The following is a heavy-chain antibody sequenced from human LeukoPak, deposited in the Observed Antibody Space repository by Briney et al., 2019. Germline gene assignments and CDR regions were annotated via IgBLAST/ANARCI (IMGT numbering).Heavy chain of an antibody. CDR2: IYTSGST. Sequence: PSETLSLTCTVSGGSISSYYWSWIRQPAGKGLEWIGRIYTSGSTNYNPSLKSRVTMSVDTSKNQFSLKLSSVTAADTAVYYCARDQGCSSGPGTYYYYYMDVWGKGTTVTISS. D-gene: IGHD6-19*01. CDR1: GGSISSYY. J-gene: IGHJ6*03. V-gene: IGHV4-4*07. CDR3: ARDQGCSSGPGTYYYYYMDV.